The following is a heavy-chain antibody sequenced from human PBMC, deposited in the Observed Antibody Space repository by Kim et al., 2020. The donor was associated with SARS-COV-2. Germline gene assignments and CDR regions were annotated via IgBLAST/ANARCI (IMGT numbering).Heavy chain of an antibody. D-gene: IGHD4-17*01. J-gene: IGHJ3*02. CDR3: AREWGRPYYGGNQVRGAFDI. CDR2: IYYSGST. Sequence: SETLSLTCTVSGGSISSYYWSWIRQPPGKGLEWIGYIYYSGSTNYNPSLKSRVTISVDTSKNQFSLKLSSVTAADTAVYYCAREWGRPYYGGNQVRGAFDIWGQGTMVTVSS. V-gene: IGHV4-59*13. CDR1: GGSISSYY.